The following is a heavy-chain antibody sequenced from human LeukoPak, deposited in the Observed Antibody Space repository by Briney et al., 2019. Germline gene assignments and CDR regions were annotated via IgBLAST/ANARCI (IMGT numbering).Heavy chain of an antibody. Sequence: GGSLRLSCAAFGFTFSNARMSWVRQAPGKGLEWVGRIKSKTEGGTTDYAAPVKGRFTISRDDSKNTLHLQMNSLKAEDTAVYYCTTASLWYYYYYLDVWGKGTTVTVSS. CDR1: GFTFSNAR. CDR3: TTASLWYYYYYLDV. J-gene: IGHJ6*03. V-gene: IGHV3-15*01. CDR2: IKSKTEGGTT. D-gene: IGHD3-10*01.